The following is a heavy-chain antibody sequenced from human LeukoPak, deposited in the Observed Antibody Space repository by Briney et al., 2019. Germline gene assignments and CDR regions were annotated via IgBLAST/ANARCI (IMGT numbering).Heavy chain of an antibody. D-gene: IGHD3-22*01. V-gene: IGHV4-38-2*01. CDR3: ARGSQSFYYDSSGYPFDS. Sequence: SETLSLTCAVSGLSISSGYYWGWIRQPPGEGLEWIGSIYHSGSSYYNPSLRSRVAMSVDTSRNPFSLKLTSVTVADTAVYYCARGSQSFYYDSSGYPFDSWGQGTLVIVSS. J-gene: IGHJ4*02. CDR1: GLSISSGYY. CDR2: IYHSGSS.